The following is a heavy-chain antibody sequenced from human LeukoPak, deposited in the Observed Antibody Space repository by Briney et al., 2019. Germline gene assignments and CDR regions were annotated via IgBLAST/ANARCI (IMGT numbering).Heavy chain of an antibody. CDR2: IYYSGST. V-gene: IGHV4-59*01. CDR1: GGSISSYY. D-gene: IGHD6-19*01. Sequence: LETLSLTCTVSGGSISSYYWSWIRQPPGKGLEWIGYIYYSGSTNYNPSLKSRVTISVDTSKDQFSLKLSSVTAADTAVYYCARENPSSGWYEYWGQGALVTVSS. CDR3: ARENPSSGWYEY. J-gene: IGHJ4*02.